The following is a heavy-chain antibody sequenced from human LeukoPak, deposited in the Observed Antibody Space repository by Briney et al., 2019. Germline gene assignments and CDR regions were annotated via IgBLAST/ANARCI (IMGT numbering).Heavy chain of an antibody. D-gene: IGHD1-1*01. J-gene: IGHJ4*02. CDR2: IYYSGST. CDR1: GGSISSCY. V-gene: IGHV4-59*01. CDR3: ARDPDAVGYGFRY. Sequence: SETLTLTCTVSGGSISSCYWSWIRQPPGKGLEWIGYIYYSGSTNYNPSLKSRVTISVDTSKNQFSLKLSSVTAADTAVYYCARDPDAVGYGFRYWGQGTLVTVSS.